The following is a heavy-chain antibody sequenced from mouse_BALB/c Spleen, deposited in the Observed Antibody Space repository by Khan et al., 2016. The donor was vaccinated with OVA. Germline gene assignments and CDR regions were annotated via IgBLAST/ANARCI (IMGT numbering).Heavy chain of an antibody. CDR3: AGYGGNQQVLDV. Sequence: EVELVESGPSLVKPSQTLSLTCSITGDSIPRGYWNWIRKFPGNKLDYMGYINYRGSTYYNQSLKSRISITPDTSKNQYFLQVNSVTTEDKATDYCAGYGGNQQVLDVWGAGTTVTVAS. J-gene: IGHJ1*01. CDR2: INYRGST. V-gene: IGHV3-8*02. D-gene: IGHD2-1*01. CDR1: GDSIPRGY.